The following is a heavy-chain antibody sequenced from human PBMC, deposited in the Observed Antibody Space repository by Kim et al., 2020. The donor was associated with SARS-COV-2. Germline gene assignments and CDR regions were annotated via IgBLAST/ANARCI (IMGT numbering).Heavy chain of an antibody. CDR1: GFTFSSYS. V-gene: IGHV3-21*01. J-gene: IGHJ6*02. CDR2: ISSSSSYI. D-gene: IGHD6-19*01. CDR3: AREYSSLYYYGMDV. Sequence: GGSLRLSCAASGFTFSSYSMNWVRQAPGKGLEWVSSISSSSSYIYYADSVKGRFTISRDNAKNSLYLQMNSLRAEDTAVYYCAREYSSLYYYGMDVWGQGTTVTVSS.